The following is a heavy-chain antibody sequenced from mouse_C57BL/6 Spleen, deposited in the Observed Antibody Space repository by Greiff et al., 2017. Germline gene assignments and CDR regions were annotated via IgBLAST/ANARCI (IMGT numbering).Heavy chain of an antibody. CDR2: LHPLICDT. Sequence: VQLQESGAELATPGASVKLSCKASGYTFTSYWMHWVKQRPGHCLAWVGYLHPLICDTKYNQTFKGKATLTADKSSSTAYMQLSSRTYEDSAVYYCASDYGSSYWYCDVWGTGTTVTVSS. J-gene: IGHJ1*03. V-gene: IGHV1-7*01. CDR1: GYTFTSYW. D-gene: IGHD1-1*01. CDR3: ASDYGSSYWYCDV.